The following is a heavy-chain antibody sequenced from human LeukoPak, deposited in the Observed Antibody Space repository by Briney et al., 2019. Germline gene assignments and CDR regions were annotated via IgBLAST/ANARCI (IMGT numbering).Heavy chain of an antibody. D-gene: IGHD6-13*01. CDR1: GGSISSGSYY. CDR3: ARSLSSWYGQGYFQH. CDR2: IYTSGST. J-gene: IGHJ1*01. V-gene: IGHV4-61*02. Sequence: SQTLSLTCTVSGGSISSGSYYWSWIRQPAGKGLEWIGRIYTSGSTNYNPSLKSRVTISVDTSKNQFSLKLSSVTAADTAVYYCARSLSSWYGQGYFQHWGQGTLVTVSS.